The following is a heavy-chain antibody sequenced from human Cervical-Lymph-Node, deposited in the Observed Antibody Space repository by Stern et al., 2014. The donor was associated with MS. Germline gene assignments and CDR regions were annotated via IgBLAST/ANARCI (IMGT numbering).Heavy chain of an antibody. V-gene: IGHV3-23*04. J-gene: IGHJ6*02. CDR2: ISGSGDNT. CDR1: GFTFSTYA. D-gene: IGHD4-23*01. CDR3: AKVKAVTVYHYYGMDV. Sequence: VQLVESGGGSVQPGGSLRLSCAASGFTFSTYAMTWVRQAPGKGLDWVSAISGSGDNTYYADSVKGRFTISRDNSKNTLFLQMNSLRAEDTAVYYCAKVKAVTVYHYYGMDVWGQGTTVTVSS.